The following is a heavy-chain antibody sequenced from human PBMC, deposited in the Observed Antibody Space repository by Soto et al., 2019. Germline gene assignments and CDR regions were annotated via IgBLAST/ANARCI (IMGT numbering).Heavy chain of an antibody. V-gene: IGHV3-23*01. D-gene: IGHD3-22*01. J-gene: IGHJ4*02. Sequence: PGGSLRLSCAASGFTFSSYAMSWVRQAPGKGLEWVSAISGSGGSTYYADSVKGRFTISRDNSKNTLYLQMNSLRAEDTAVYYCAKCDSSGYYCQTSGIGLGDYWGQGTLVTVSS. CDR3: AKCDSSGYYCQTSGIGLGDY. CDR1: GFTFSSYA. CDR2: ISGSGGST.